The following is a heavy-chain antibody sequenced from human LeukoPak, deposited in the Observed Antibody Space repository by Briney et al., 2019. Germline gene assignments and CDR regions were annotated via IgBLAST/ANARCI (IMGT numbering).Heavy chain of an antibody. D-gene: IGHD2-2*01. V-gene: IGHV1-2*02. CDR1: GYTFTGYY. CDR2: INPNSGGT. Sequence: GASVKVSCKASGYTFTGYYMHWVRQAPGQGLEWMGWINPNSGGTNYAQKFQGRVTMTRDTSISTAYMELSRLRSDDTAVYYCASQSPAARYYYGMDVWGQGTTVTVSS. J-gene: IGHJ6*02. CDR3: ASQSPAARYYYGMDV.